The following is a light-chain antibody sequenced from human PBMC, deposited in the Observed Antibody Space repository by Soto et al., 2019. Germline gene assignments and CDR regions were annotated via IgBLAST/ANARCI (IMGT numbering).Light chain of an antibody. CDR1: QSVSSRF. Sequence: EIVLTQSPGTLSLSPGERATLSCRASQSVSSRFLAGYQQKRGRAPRLIIYGASSRAAGIPDRFSGSGSGTDFTLTITSLEPEDFAVYYCQQYGSSPGTFGQGTKVEIK. CDR2: GAS. CDR3: QQYGSSPGT. J-gene: IGKJ1*01. V-gene: IGKV3-20*01.